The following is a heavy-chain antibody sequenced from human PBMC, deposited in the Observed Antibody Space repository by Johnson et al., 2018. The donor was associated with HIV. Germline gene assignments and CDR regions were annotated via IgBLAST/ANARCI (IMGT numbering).Heavy chain of an antibody. CDR2: ISYDGSNK. V-gene: IGHV3-30-3*01. D-gene: IGHD6-6*01. CDR3: ARRGYSSSGGAFDI. CDR1: GFTFSSYA. Sequence: QVQLVESGGGVVQPGRSLRLSCAASGFTFSSYAMHWVRQAPGTGLEWVAVISYDGSNKYYADSVKARFTISRDNSKNTLYLQMNSLRAEDTAVYYCARRGYSSSGGAFDIWGQGTMVTVSS. J-gene: IGHJ3*02.